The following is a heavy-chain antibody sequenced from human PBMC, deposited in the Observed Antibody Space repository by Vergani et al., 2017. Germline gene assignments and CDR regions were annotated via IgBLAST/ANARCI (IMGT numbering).Heavy chain of an antibody. CDR1: GYTFTGYY. Sequence: QVQLVQSGAEVKKPGASVKVSCKASGYTFTGYYMHWVRQTPGQGLEWMGWINPNSGGPNYAQKFQGRVTMTRDTSISTAYMGRGRLRSDDTAVYYCARALPGYAYWGQGTLVTVSS. D-gene: IGHD3-9*01. CDR2: INPNSGGP. J-gene: IGHJ4*02. CDR3: ARALPGYAY. V-gene: IGHV1-2*02.